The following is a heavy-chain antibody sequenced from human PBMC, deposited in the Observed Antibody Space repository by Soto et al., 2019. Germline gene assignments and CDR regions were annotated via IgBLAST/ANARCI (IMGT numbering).Heavy chain of an antibody. V-gene: IGHV4-31*03. Sequence: QVQLQESGPGLVKPSQTLSLTCTVSGGSISSGGYYWSWIRQHPGKGLEWIGYIYYSGSTYYNPSLKSRVTISVDTSKNQFSLKLSSVTAADTAVYHCARAYCSGGSCYEPIFDYWGQGTLVTVSS. CDR3: ARAYCSGGSCYEPIFDY. CDR2: IYYSGST. CDR1: GGSISSGGYY. J-gene: IGHJ4*02. D-gene: IGHD2-15*01.